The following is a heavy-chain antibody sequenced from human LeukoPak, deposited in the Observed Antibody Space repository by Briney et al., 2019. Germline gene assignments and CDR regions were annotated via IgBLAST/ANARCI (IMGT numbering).Heavy chain of an antibody. CDR1: GGTFSSYT. Sequence: ASVKVSCKASGGTFSSYTISWVRQAPGQGLDWMGRIIPILGIANYAQKFQGRVTITADKSTSTAYMELSSLRSEDTAVYYCARDLLDGTPSLDYWGQGTLVTVSS. CDR3: ARDLLDGTPSLDY. D-gene: IGHD1-1*01. V-gene: IGHV1-69*04. CDR2: IIPILGIA. J-gene: IGHJ4*02.